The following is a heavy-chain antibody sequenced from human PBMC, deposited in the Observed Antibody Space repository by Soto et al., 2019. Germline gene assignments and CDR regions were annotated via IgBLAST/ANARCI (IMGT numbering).Heavy chain of an antibody. V-gene: IGHV4-30-2*06. CDR3: ARDYYGMVV. J-gene: IGHJ6*02. CDR2: TYQSGSA. CDR1: GGSISSGGYS. Sequence: SETLSLTCTVSGGSISSGGYSWTWIRQSPGKGLEWIGYTYQSGSAYYNPSLKSRVTISVDRSKNQFSLNLTSVTAADTAVSYCARDYYGMVVWGQGTTVTVS.